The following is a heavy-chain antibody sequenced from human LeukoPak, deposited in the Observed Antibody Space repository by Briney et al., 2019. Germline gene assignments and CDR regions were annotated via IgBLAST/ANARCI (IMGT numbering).Heavy chain of an antibody. Sequence: GGSLRLFCAASGFTFCDYYMSWIRQAPGKGLEWVSYISSCGSTIYYADSVKGRFNISRDNAKNSLYLQMNSLRAEDTAVYYCARVGSRGSGTNYYYYMDVWGKGTTVTISS. CDR3: ARVGSRGSGTNYYYYMDV. D-gene: IGHD3-10*01. CDR1: GFTFCDYY. CDR2: ISSCGSTI. J-gene: IGHJ6*03. V-gene: IGHV3-11*01.